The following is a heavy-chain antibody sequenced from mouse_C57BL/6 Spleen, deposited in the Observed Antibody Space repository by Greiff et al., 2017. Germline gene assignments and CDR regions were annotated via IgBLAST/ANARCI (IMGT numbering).Heavy chain of an antibody. D-gene: IGHD2-4*01. J-gene: IGHJ2*01. Sequence: VQLQQPGAELVKPGASVKISCKASGYAFSSSWMNWVKQRPGKGLEWIGRIYPGDGDTNYNGKFKGKATLTADKSSSTAYMQLSSLTSEDSAVYFCARVDYYYFNYWGQGTTLTVSS. V-gene: IGHV1-82*01. CDR1: GYAFSSSW. CDR3: ARVDYYYFNY. CDR2: IYPGDGDT.